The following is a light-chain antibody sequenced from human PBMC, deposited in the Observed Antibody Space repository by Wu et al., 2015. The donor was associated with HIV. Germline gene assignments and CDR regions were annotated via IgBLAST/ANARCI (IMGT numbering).Light chain of an antibody. CDR2: DAS. CDR1: QSVSSSY. Sequence: EIVLTQSPGTLSLSPGERATLSCRASQSVSSSYLAWYQQKPGQAPSLLIYDASSRATGIPDRFSGSGSGTDFTLTISRLEPEDFAVYYCQQYGSSLSVTFGQGTKVEIK. V-gene: IGKV3-20*01. J-gene: IGKJ1*01. CDR3: QQYGSSLSVT.